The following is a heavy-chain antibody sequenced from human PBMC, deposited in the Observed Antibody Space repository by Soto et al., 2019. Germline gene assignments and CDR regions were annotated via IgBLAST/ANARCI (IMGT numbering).Heavy chain of an antibody. CDR2: INPSVGST. Sequence: QVQLVQSGAEVKKPGASVKVSCKASGYTFTTYYMHWVRQAPGQGLEWMGIINPSVGSTTYAQRFQGRVTMTRDTSTSTVYTELSSLRSEDTAVYYCARGTIFGVVLPAYWGQGTLVTVSS. J-gene: IGHJ4*02. CDR1: GYTFTTYY. D-gene: IGHD3-3*01. CDR3: ARGTIFGVVLPAY. V-gene: IGHV1-46*01.